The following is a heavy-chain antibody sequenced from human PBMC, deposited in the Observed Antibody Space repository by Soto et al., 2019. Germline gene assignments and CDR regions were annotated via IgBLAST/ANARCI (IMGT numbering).Heavy chain of an antibody. Sequence: QVQLVESGGGVVQPGRSLRLSCAASGFTFSSYGMHWVRQAPGKGLEWVAVISYDGSNKYYADSVKGRFTISRDNSKNTLYLQMNSMRAADTAVYYCAKDWKRFLEWLFYYYGMDVWGQGTTVTVSS. CDR1: GFTFSSYG. D-gene: IGHD3-3*01. CDR3: AKDWKRFLEWLFYYYGMDV. V-gene: IGHV3-30*18. CDR2: ISYDGSNK. J-gene: IGHJ6*02.